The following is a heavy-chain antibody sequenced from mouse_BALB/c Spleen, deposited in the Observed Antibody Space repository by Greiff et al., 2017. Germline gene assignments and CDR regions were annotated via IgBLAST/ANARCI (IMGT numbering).Heavy chain of an antibody. CDR1: GFNINDYY. V-gene: IGHV14-1*02. Sequence: EVQLQQSGAELVKPGASVKLSCKASGFNINDYYMHWVKQRPEQGLEWIGWIDPENGNTIYDPKFQGKASITADTSSNTAYLQLSSLTSEDTAVYYCARSYGSSSYYYAMDYWGQGTSVTVSS. D-gene: IGHD1-1*01. J-gene: IGHJ4*01. CDR3: ARSYGSSSYYYAMDY. CDR2: IDPENGNT.